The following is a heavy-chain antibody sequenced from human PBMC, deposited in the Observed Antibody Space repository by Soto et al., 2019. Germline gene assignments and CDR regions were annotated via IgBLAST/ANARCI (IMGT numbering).Heavy chain of an antibody. V-gene: IGHV3-23*01. Sequence: GGSLRLSCAASGFTFSSFAMSWVRQAPGKGLDWVSAISGSGGSTYSADSVKGRFTISRDNSKNTLYLQMSSLRAEDTAVYYCARGFSAGKGSPTDFWGQGSLVTVSS. CDR2: ISGSGGST. CDR1: GFTFSSFA. D-gene: IGHD6-13*01. J-gene: IGHJ4*02. CDR3: ARGFSAGKGSPTDF.